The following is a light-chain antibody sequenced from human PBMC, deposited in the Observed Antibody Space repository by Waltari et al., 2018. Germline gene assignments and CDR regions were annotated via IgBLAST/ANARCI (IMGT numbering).Light chain of an antibody. CDR3: ASWDDSLNGHWV. J-gene: IGLJ3*02. V-gene: IGLV1-44*01. CDR2: RSD. CDR1: ASNIGGNL. Sequence: QSVLTQPPSASGTPGQSVTISCSGGASNIGGNLVNWYQQLPGKAPKLLIYRSDLRPSGVPDRFSVSKSGTSASLAISVLQSEDEADYFCASWDDSLNGHWVFGGGTKVTVL.